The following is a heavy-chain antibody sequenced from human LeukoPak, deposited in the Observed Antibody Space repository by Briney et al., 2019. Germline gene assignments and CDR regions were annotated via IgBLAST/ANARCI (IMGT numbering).Heavy chain of an antibody. V-gene: IGHV4-59*01. CDR3: AREAAGGGPFDY. CDR2: IYYSGST. J-gene: IGHJ4*02. CDR1: GGSISSYY. D-gene: IGHD6-13*01. Sequence: SETLSLTYTVSGGSISSYYWSWIRQPPGKGLEWIGYIYYSGSTNYNPSLKSRVTISVDTSKNQFSLKLSSVTAADTAVYYCAREAAGGGPFDYWGQGTLVTVSS.